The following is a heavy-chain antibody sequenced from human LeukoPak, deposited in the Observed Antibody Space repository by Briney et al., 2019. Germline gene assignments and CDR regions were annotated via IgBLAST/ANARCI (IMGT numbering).Heavy chain of an antibody. CDR3: ARDAHDYGDPGTYGMDV. Sequence: ASVKVSCKASGGTFSSYAISWVRQAPGQGLEWMAGIIPIFGTANYAQKFQGRVTITADKSTSTAYMELSSLRSEDTAVYYCARDAHDYGDPGTYGMDVWGKGTTVTVSS. CDR2: IIPIFGTA. J-gene: IGHJ6*04. V-gene: IGHV1-69*06. D-gene: IGHD4-17*01. CDR1: GGTFSSYA.